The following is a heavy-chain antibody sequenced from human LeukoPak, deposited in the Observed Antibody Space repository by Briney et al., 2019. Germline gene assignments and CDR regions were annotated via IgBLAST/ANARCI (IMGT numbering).Heavy chain of an antibody. Sequence: PGGSLRLSCAASGFTLSSYAMTWVRQAPGKGLEWVSAISGSGDSTYYADSVKGLFTISRDNSKNTLYLQMNRLRAEDTAVYYCAKDPYSSGPHNWFDPWGQGTLVTVSS. CDR1: GFTLSSYA. V-gene: IGHV3-23*01. D-gene: IGHD6-19*01. J-gene: IGHJ5*02. CDR2: ISGSGDST. CDR3: AKDPYSSGPHNWFDP.